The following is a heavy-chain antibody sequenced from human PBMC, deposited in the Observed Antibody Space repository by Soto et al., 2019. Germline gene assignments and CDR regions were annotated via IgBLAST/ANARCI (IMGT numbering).Heavy chain of an antibody. J-gene: IGHJ6*02. D-gene: IGHD3-9*01. CDR3: ARHYDILTGGYYYYGMDV. CDR1: GFTFSSYS. V-gene: IGHV3-21*01. Sequence: GGSLRLSCAASGFTFSSYSMNWVRQAPGKGLEWVSSISSSSSYIYYADSVKGRFTISRDNAKNSLYLQMNSLRAEDTAVYYCARHYDILTGGYYYYGMDVWGQGTTVTVSS. CDR2: ISSSSSYI.